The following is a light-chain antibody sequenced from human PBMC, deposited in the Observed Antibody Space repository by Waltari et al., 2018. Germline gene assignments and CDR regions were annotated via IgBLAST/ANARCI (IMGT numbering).Light chain of an antibody. CDR2: DLI. Sequence: QSALTQPRSVSGSPGQSVTISCTGTSSDIGSYDYVSWYQQHPAKAPNCSIYDLIKRPSGVPVCFSGFKSGNTASLTISGLPTEDEADYYCFSYAGTYTSVFGGGTKLTVL. CDR1: SSDIGSYDY. J-gene: IGLJ3*02. CDR3: FSYAGTYTSV. V-gene: IGLV2-11*01.